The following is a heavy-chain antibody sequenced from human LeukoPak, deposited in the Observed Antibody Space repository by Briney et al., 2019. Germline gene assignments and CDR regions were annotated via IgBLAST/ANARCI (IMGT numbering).Heavy chain of an antibody. V-gene: IGHV1-18*01. J-gene: IGHJ6*03. D-gene: IGHD3-10*01. Sequence: ASVKVSCKASGYTFTTYGISWVRQAPGQGLEWMGWSSPYNGNTNYAQKLRGRVTMTTDTSTSTAYMELRSLRSDDTAVYYCAGQYYYGSGSYSRYYYYYYMDVWGKGTTVTISS. CDR2: SSPYNGNT. CDR1: GYTFTTYG. CDR3: AGQYYYGSGSYSRYYYYYYMDV.